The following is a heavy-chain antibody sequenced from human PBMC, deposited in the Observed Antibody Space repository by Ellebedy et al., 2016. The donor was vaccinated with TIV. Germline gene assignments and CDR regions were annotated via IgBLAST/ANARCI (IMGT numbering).Heavy chain of an antibody. Sequence: PGGSLRLSCAASGFSFSDYAMSCVRQAPGKGLEWVSGISDSTYSADSVKGRFTISRDNSQNTLYLQMNSLRAEDTAVYYCARGRSGTYIHHAFDYWGQGTLVTVSS. D-gene: IGHD1-14*01. CDR1: GFSFSDYA. V-gene: IGHV3-23*01. CDR2: ISDST. J-gene: IGHJ4*02. CDR3: ARGRSGTYIHHAFDY.